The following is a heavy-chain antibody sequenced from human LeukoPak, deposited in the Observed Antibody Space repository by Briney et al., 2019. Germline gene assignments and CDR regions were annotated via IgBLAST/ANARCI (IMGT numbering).Heavy chain of an antibody. V-gene: IGHV3-23*01. Sequence: GGSLRLSFSVFGSTYSTTGMNCVRQAPGKGLEWVSTISVGAEYIFYADSVKGRFTISRDDSNNALYLQMHSLRAEDTALYYPAGGRSFLNYFEYWGQGTLVTVSS. CDR2: ISVGAEYI. CDR3: AGGRSFLNYFEY. CDR1: GSTYSTTG. J-gene: IGHJ4*02. D-gene: IGHD2-15*01.